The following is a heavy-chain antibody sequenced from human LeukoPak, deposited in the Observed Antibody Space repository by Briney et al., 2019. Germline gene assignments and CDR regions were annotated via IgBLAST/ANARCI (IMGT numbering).Heavy chain of an antibody. V-gene: IGHV4-30-4*01. D-gene: IGHD3-3*01. CDR1: GGSISSGDYY. Sequence: PSETLSLTCTVSGGSISSGDYYWSWIRQPPGKGLEWIGYIYYSGSTYYNPSLKSRVTISVDTSKNQFSLKLSSVTAADTAVYYCARDGDFWSGSAGSMDVWGQGTTVTVSS. CDR2: IYYSGST. CDR3: ARDGDFWSGSAGSMDV. J-gene: IGHJ6*02.